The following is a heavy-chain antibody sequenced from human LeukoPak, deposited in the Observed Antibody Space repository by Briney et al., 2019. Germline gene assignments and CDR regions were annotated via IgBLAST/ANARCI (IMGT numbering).Heavy chain of an antibody. CDR2: ISPSGGIT. CDR3: AKDDAWGRYKD. CDR1: DFSFITYA. J-gene: IGHJ1*01. V-gene: IGHV3-23*01. D-gene: IGHD3-16*01. Sequence: GGSLRLSCAASDFSFITYAMSWVRQAPGKGLEWVSGISPSGGITYYTDSVKGRFTISRDNSKNTVSLQMNSLRGEDTAVYYCAKDDAWGRYKDWGQGTLVTVSS.